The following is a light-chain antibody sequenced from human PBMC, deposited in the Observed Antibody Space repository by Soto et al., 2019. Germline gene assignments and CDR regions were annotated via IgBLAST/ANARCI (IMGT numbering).Light chain of an antibody. CDR1: SSNIGSNT. V-gene: IGLV1-44*01. CDR2: GNN. Sequence: QSVLTQPPSASGTPGQRVTISSSGSSSNIGSNTVNWYQQLPGTAPKLLIYGNNQRPSGVPDRFSGSRSGTSASLAISGRQSEDEADYYCAAWDDSLNGWVFGGGTKLTVL. CDR3: AAWDDSLNGWV. J-gene: IGLJ3*02.